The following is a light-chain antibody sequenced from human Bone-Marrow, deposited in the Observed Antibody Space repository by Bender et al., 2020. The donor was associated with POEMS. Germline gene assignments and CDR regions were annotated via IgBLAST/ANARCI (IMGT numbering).Light chain of an antibody. Sequence: QSALTQPPSASGSPGQSVTFSCTGTSSDIGIYNYVSWYQHLPGKAPKLIIYQVNKRPSGVPDRFSGSRSGNTASLTISGLQAEDEATFYCSSFTSISTWVFGGGTHLTVL. CDR1: SSDIGIYNY. CDR3: SSFTSISTWV. V-gene: IGLV2-18*02. CDR2: QVN. J-gene: IGLJ3*02.